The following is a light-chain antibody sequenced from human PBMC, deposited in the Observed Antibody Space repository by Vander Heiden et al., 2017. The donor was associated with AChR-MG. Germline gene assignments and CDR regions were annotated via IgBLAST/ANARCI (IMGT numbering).Light chain of an antibody. CDR3: AAWDASLNGV. J-gene: IGLJ2*01. CDR2: SDN. CDR1: SSNIGSNT. Sequence: QSVLTQPPSASGTPGQRVTISCSGSSSNIGSNTVNWYHQLPGTAPKRLSYSDNQRPSGVPDRVSGSKSGTSASLAISGLQSEDEADYYCAAWDASLNGVVGGGTKLTVL. V-gene: IGLV1-44*01.